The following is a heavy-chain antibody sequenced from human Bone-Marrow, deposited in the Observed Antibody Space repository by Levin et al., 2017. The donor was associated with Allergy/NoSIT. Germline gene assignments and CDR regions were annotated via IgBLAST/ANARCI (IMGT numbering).Heavy chain of an antibody. CDR2: INSDGSLT. CDR1: GFMFSDYW. Sequence: RGESLKISCVGSGFMFSDYWMHWIRQAPGKGLVWVSRINSDGSLTNYADSVKGRFTISIDKAKNTVYLDMNTLRVEDTAVYYCVRLGGYADYDWGFFDHWGQGALVTVSS. J-gene: IGHJ4*02. D-gene: IGHD3-16*01. V-gene: IGHV3-74*01. CDR3: VRLGGYADYDWGFFDH.